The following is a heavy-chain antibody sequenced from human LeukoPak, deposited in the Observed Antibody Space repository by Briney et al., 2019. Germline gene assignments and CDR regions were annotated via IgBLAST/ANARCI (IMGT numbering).Heavy chain of an antibody. J-gene: IGHJ5*02. V-gene: IGHV4-34*01. CDR1: GGSFSGYY. D-gene: IGHD3-10*01. Sequence: PSETLSLTCAVYGGSFSGYYWSWIRQPPGKGLEWIGEINHSGSTNYNPSLKSRVTISVDTSKSQFSLKLSSVTAADTAVYYCARGVKLAYYYGSGNWFDPWGQGTLVTVSS. CDR2: INHSGST. CDR3: ARGVKLAYYYGSGNWFDP.